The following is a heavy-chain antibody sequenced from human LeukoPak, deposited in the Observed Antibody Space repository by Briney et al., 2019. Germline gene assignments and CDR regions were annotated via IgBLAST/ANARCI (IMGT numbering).Heavy chain of an antibody. J-gene: IGHJ5*02. V-gene: IGHV1-8*03. D-gene: IGHD2-2*01. CDR2: MNPNSGNT. CDR1: GYTFTTYG. Sequence: ASVKVSCKASGYTFTTYGINWVRQATGQGLEWMGWMNPNSGNTGYAQKFQGRVTITRNTSISTAYMEVSSLRSEDTAVYYCASTLGYCSSTSCSQPGWFDPWGQGTLVTVSS. CDR3: ASTLGYCSSTSCSQPGWFDP.